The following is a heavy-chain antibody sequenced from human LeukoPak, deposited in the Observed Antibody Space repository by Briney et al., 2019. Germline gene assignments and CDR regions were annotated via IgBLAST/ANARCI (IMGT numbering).Heavy chain of an antibody. CDR2: IYHSGST. V-gene: IGHV4-4*02. Sequence: PSGTLSLTCAVSGGSISSNDWWTWVRQPPGKGLEWIGEIYHSGSTNYNPSLKSRITISVDKSKNQFSLKLSSVTAADTAVYYCARASYYDSSGYSIDWGWAIVRYYYYGMDVWGQGTTVTVSS. CDR3: ARASYYDSSGYSIDWGWAIVRYYYYGMDV. D-gene: IGHD3-22*01. J-gene: IGHJ6*02. CDR1: GGSISSNDW.